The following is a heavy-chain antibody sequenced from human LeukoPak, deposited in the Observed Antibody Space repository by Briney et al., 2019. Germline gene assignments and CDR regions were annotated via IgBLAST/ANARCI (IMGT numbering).Heavy chain of an antibody. CDR1: GYTFTGYY. V-gene: IGHV1-2*02. Sequence: ASVKVSCKASGYTFTGYYMHWVRQAPGQGLEWMGWINPNSGGTNYAQKFQGRVTMTRDMSTSTVYMELSSLRSEDTAVYYCARENYDSSGYYREGYAFDIWGQGTMVTVSS. CDR3: ARENYDSSGYYREGYAFDI. D-gene: IGHD3-22*01. J-gene: IGHJ3*02. CDR2: INPNSGGT.